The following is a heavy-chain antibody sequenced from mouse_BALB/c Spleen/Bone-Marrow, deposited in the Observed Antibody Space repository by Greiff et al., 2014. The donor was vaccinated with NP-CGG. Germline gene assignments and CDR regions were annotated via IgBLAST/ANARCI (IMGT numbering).Heavy chain of an antibody. Sequence: EVQLQQSGAELVKPGASVKLSCTASGFNIQNTYIHWVKQRPEQGLEWIGGIDPANGNTKYDPKFQDKATITADTSSNTAYLQLTSLTSEDTAVYYCGRRAYGFAMDYWGQGTSVTVSA. CDR2: IDPANGNT. V-gene: IGHV14-3*02. CDR3: GRRAYGFAMDY. J-gene: IGHJ4*01. D-gene: IGHD1-1*01. CDR1: GFNIQNTY.